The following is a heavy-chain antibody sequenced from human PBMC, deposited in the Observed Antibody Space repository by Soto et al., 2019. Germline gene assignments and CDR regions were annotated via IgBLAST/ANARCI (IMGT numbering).Heavy chain of an antibody. CDR1: GAALNSGNYY. D-gene: IGHD1-20*01. CDR3: ARLRIDTNNYKWFDP. J-gene: IGHJ5*02. Sequence: PSETLSLTCSVSGAALNSGNYYWSWIRQVPGKGLEWIGHIYVTGAVDCNPSLRDRITISQDTSERQFSLNLRLVTAADTAVYYCARLRIDTNNYKWFDPWGQGTLVTVSS. V-gene: IGHV4-31*03. CDR2: IYVTGAV.